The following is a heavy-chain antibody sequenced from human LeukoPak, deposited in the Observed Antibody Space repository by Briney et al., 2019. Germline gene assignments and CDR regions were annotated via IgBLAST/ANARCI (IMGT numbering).Heavy chain of an antibody. CDR2: IDRSGATA. D-gene: IGHD6-19*01. V-gene: IGHV3-11*01. CDR3: GLSSMNPSYYGIDV. CDR1: GFIFSDYY. J-gene: IGHJ6*02. Sequence: GGSLRLSCAASGFIFSDYYMTWIRQAPGKGLDWVSYIDRSGATAFYADSVKGRFTMSRDNARNSLHLQMNGLRPEDSAVYYCGLSSMNPSYYGIDVWGQGTTVRVSS.